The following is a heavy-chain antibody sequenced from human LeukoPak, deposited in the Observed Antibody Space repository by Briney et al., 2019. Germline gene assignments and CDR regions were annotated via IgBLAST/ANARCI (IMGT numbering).Heavy chain of an antibody. CDR1: GFTFSSYS. CDR2: ISGSGGST. CDR3: AKDLGRKHIVVVTPAFDI. V-gene: IGHV3-23*01. J-gene: IGHJ3*02. D-gene: IGHD2-21*02. Sequence: PGGSLRLSCAASGFTFSSYSMNWVRQAPGKGLEWVSAISGSGGSTYYADSVKGRFTSSRDNSKNTLYLQMNSLRAEDTAVYYCAKDLGRKHIVVVTPAFDIWGQGTMVTVSS.